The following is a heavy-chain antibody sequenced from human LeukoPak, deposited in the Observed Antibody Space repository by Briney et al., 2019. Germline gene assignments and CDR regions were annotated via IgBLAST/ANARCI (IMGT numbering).Heavy chain of an antibody. CDR3: AKDKFDGSGSYYFDY. D-gene: IGHD3-10*01. CDR1: GFTFDDYA. Sequence: PGGSLRLSCAASGFTFDDYAMHWVRQAPGKGLEWVSLISWDGGRTYYADSVKGRFTISRDNSKNPLYLQMNSLRAEDTALYYCAKDKFDGSGSYYFDYWGQGTLVTVSS. J-gene: IGHJ4*02. CDR2: ISWDGGRT. V-gene: IGHV3-43D*03.